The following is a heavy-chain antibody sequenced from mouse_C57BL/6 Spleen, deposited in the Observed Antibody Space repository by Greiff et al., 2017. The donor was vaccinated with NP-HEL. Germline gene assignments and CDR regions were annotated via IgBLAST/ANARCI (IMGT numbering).Heavy chain of an antibody. CDR1: GYSITSGYY. CDR2: ISYDGSN. V-gene: IGHV3-6*01. J-gene: IGHJ3*01. D-gene: IGHD2-4*01. CDR3: AREKDLDYEGAY. Sequence: EVKLQESGPGLVKPSQSLSLTCSVTGYSITSGYYWNWIRQFPGNKREWMGYISYDGSNNYNPSLKNRISITRDTSKNQFFLKLNSVTTEDTATYYCAREKDLDYEGAYWGQGTLVTVSA.